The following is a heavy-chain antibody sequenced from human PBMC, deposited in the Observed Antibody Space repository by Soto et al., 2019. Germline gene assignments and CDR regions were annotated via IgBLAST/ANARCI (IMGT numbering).Heavy chain of an antibody. CDR3: AKGGSSSWYPVGLFDY. D-gene: IGHD6-13*01. Sequence: HPGGSLRLSCAASGFTFSSYGMHWVRQAPGKGLEWVAVIWYGGSNKYYADSVKGRFTISRDNSKNTLYLQMNSLRAEDTAVYYCAKGGSSSWYPVGLFDYWGQGTLVTVSS. CDR2: IWYGGSNK. CDR1: GFTFSSYG. J-gene: IGHJ4*02. V-gene: IGHV3-33*06.